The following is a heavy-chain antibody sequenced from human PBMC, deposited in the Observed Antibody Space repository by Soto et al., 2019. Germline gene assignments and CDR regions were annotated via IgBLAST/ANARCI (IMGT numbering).Heavy chain of an antibody. CDR1: GYSFTSYW. CDR3: ARLGRCSSTSCFYYYYGMDV. J-gene: IGHJ6*02. V-gene: IGHV5-51*01. Sequence: GESLKISCKGSGYSFTSYWIGWVRQMPGKGLEWMGIIYPGDSDTRYSPSFQDQVTISADKSISTAYLQWSSLKASDTAMYYCARLGRCSSTSCFYYYYGMDVWGQGTTVTVSS. D-gene: IGHD2-2*01. CDR2: IYPGDSDT.